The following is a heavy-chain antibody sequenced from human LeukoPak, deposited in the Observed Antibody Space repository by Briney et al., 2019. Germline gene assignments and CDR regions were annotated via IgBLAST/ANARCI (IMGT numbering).Heavy chain of an antibody. Sequence: GGSLRLSCAASGFTFSSYSMNWVRQAPGKGLEWVSSISSSSSYIYYADSVKGRFTISRDNAKNSLYLQMNSLRAEDTAVYYCARGARCTSCFDVDYWGQGTLVTVSS. D-gene: IGHD2-2*01. V-gene: IGHV3-21*01. CDR2: ISSSSSYI. CDR1: GFTFSSYS. CDR3: ARGARCTSCFDVDY. J-gene: IGHJ4*02.